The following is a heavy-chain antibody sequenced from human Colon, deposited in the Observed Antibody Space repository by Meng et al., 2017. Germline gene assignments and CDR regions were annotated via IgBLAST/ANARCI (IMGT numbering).Heavy chain of an antibody. CDR2: VYYSGST. J-gene: IGHJ5*02. Sequence: QLQLLESGPGLVQPSETLSLTCTVSSGSIRSLDYYWGWIRQSPGKGLEWIGSVYYSGSTSYNPSLQSRATISTDTSKKQIFLKLNGVTAADTAVYYCARERLSSGWYGGRWFDPWGQGTLVTVSS. D-gene: IGHD6-19*01. CDR3: ARERLSSGWYGGRWFDP. CDR1: SGSIRSLDYY. V-gene: IGHV4-39*07.